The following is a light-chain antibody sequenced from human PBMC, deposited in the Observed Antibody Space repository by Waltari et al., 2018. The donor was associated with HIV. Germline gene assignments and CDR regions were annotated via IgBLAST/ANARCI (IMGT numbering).Light chain of an antibody. CDR1: KSNIGKTY. CDR2: RND. Sequence: QPKMPQAPSASKTPGQRITMSCSGRKSNIGKTYIYWYQQIAGVAPRLVMARNDHRPAGVPDRFSGTKSGTSAYLAITGLRLDDEATYFCASWDDNLGHWIFGGGTKLTVL. CDR3: ASWDDNLGHWI. J-gene: IGLJ2*01. V-gene: IGLV1-47*01.